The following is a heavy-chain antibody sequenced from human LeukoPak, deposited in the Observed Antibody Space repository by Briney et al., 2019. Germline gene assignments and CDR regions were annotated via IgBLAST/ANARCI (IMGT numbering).Heavy chain of an antibody. J-gene: IGHJ6*02. Sequence: SGTLSLTCAVSGGSISSYYLSWIRQPAGKGLEWIGRIYSGGSINYNPSLKSRVTMSVDTSKNQFSLKVTCVTAADTAVYYCAKEREVAAVAGTPYYYFGMDVWGQGTTVTVSS. CDR1: GGSISSYY. V-gene: IGHV4-4*07. CDR2: IYSGGSI. CDR3: AKEREVAAVAGTPYYYFGMDV. D-gene: IGHD6-19*01.